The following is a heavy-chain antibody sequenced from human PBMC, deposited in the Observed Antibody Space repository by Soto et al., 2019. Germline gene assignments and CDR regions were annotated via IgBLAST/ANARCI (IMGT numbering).Heavy chain of an antibody. Sequence: ASVKVSCKASGYLFTAYSMHWVRLAPGQGLEWMGVVNPSGGSTKYAQNFQGRVTMTRDTSTTTIYMELSSLRSDDTAIYYCAREENCSGGTCYSEYFHRWGQGTLVTVSA. J-gene: IGHJ1*01. D-gene: IGHD2-15*01. CDR2: VNPSGGST. V-gene: IGHV1-46*01. CDR1: GYLFTAYS. CDR3: AREENCSGGTCYSEYFHR.